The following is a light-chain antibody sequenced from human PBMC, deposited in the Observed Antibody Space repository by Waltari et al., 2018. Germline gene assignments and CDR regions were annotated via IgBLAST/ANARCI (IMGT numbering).Light chain of an antibody. Sequence: SYELTQPPSVSVSPGQTATITCSGDKLGNKYACWYQQKPGQSPVWVIYHDKKRPSGIPERFSGSNAGDTATLTISETQAMDEADYYCQAWDSSTVVFGGGTKLTVL. CDR2: HDK. J-gene: IGLJ2*01. V-gene: IGLV3-1*01. CDR1: KLGNKY. CDR3: QAWDSSTVV.